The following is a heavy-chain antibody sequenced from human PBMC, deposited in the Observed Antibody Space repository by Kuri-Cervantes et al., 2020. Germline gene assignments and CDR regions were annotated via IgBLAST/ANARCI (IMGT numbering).Heavy chain of an antibody. CDR2: INPSGGST. Sequence: ASVKVSCKASGYTFTSYYMHWVRQAPGQGLEWMGIINPSGGSTSYAQKFQGWVTMTRDTSISTAYMELSRLRSDDTAVYYCASAGGDCSGGSCYSGEADAFDIWGQGTMVTVSS. J-gene: IGHJ3*02. CDR1: GYTFTSYY. D-gene: IGHD2-15*01. V-gene: IGHV1-46*01. CDR3: ASAGGDCSGGSCYSGEADAFDI.